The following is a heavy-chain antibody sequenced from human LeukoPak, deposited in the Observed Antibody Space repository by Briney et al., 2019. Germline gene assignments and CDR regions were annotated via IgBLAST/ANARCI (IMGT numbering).Heavy chain of an antibody. V-gene: IGHV4-61*02. D-gene: IGHD5-12*01. CDR1: GGSISSGSYY. Sequence: PSQTLSLTCTVSGGSISSGSYYWSWIRQPAGKGLEWIGRVYTSGSTNYNPSLKSRVTISVDTSKNQFSLKLSSVTAADTAVYYCARGLRIPPYFDYWGRGTLVTVSS. CDR2: VYTSGST. CDR3: ARGLRIPPYFDY. J-gene: IGHJ4*02.